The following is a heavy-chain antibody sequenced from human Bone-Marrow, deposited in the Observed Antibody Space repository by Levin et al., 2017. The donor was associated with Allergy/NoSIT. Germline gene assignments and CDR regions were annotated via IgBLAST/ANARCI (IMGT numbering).Heavy chain of an antibody. V-gene: IGHV1-2*02. CDR2: IDPKSGGS. CDR3: ARDTYMIQFDY. D-gene: IGHD3-16*01. CDR1: GYTFTGHY. Sequence: GASVKVSCQASGYTFTGHYMYWVRQAPGQGLEWMGSIDPKSGGSHYAQKFRGRVTMTRDTSINTVYMELSSLTSDDTAVYYCARDTYMIQFDYWGQGALVTVSS. J-gene: IGHJ4*02.